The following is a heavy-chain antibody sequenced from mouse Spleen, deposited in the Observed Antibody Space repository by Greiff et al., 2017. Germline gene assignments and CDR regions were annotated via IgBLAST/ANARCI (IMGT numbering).Heavy chain of an antibody. D-gene: IGHD1-1*01. CDR3: ARFTTVVATYYYAMDY. CDR1: GYAFSSSW. J-gene: IGHJ4*01. CDR2: IYPGDGDT. Sequence: VQLQQSGPELVKPGASVKISCKASGYAFSSSWMNWVKQRPGQGLEWIGRIYPGDGDTNYNGKFKGKATLTADKSSSTAYMQLSSLTSVDSAVYFCARFTTVVATYYYAMDYWGQGTSVTVSS. V-gene: IGHV1-82*01.